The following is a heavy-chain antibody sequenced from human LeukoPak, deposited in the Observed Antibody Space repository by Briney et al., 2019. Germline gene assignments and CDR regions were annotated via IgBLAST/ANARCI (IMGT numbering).Heavy chain of an antibody. CDR1: GGSISSSSYY. Sequence: SETLSLTCTVSGGSISSSSYYWGWIRQPPGKGLEWIGSIYYSGSTYYNPSLKSRVTISVDTSKNQFSLKLSSVTAADTAVYYCAREREGRDILTGSYYYYMDVWGKGTTVTISS. J-gene: IGHJ6*03. D-gene: IGHD3-9*01. CDR3: AREREGRDILTGSYYYYMDV. V-gene: IGHV4-39*07. CDR2: IYYSGST.